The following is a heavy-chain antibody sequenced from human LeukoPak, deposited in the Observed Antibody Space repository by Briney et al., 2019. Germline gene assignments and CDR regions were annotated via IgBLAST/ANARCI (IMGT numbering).Heavy chain of an antibody. CDR1: GFTFSSYW. D-gene: IGHD1-26*01. CDR2: INQDGSKK. CDR3: ARAYSGSYSAEANYFDY. Sequence: PGGSLRLSCAASGFTFSSYWMNWVRQAPGKGLEWVANINQDGSKKDYVDSVRGRFTISRDNGRSSLYLQVNSLRAEDTAVYYCARAYSGSYSAEANYFDYWGQGTLVSVSS. J-gene: IGHJ4*02. V-gene: IGHV3-7*01.